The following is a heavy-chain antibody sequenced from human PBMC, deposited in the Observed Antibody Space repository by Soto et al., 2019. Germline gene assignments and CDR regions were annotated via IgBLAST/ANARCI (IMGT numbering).Heavy chain of an antibody. V-gene: IGHV3-7*04. J-gene: IGHJ6*03. Sequence: PGGSLRLSCAASGFTFSSYWMSWVRQAPGKGLERVANIKQDGSEKYYVDSVKGRFTISRDNAKNSLYLQMNSLRAEDTAVYYCARGQRITIFGVGYSYYMDVWGKGTTVTVSS. CDR3: ARGQRITIFGVGYSYYMDV. CDR1: GFTFSSYW. CDR2: IKQDGSEK. D-gene: IGHD3-3*01.